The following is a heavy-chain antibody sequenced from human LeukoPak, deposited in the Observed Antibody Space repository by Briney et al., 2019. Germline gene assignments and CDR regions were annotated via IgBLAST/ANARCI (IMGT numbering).Heavy chain of an antibody. J-gene: IGHJ4*02. Sequence: GGSLRLSCAASGFTFSSYAMSWVRQAPGKGLEWVSTISGSGGGTYYADSVKGRFTISRDNSKNTLYLQMNSLRAEDTAVYYCARDGSYYDSSGYSRDWGQGTLVTVSS. CDR2: ISGSGGGT. CDR3: ARDGSYYDSSGYSRD. D-gene: IGHD3-22*01. CDR1: GFTFSSYA. V-gene: IGHV3-23*01.